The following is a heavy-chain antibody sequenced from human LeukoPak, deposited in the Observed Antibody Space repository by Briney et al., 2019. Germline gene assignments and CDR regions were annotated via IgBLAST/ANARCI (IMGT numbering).Heavy chain of an antibody. V-gene: IGHV4-34*01. CDR3: ARARRSIAARPRDAFDI. CDR1: GGSFSGYY. J-gene: IGHJ3*02. CDR2: INHSGST. Sequence: SETLSLTCAVYGGSFSGYYWSWIRQPPGKGLEWIGEINHSGSTNYNPSLKSRVTISVDTSKNQFSLKLSSVTAADTAVYYCARARRSIAARPRDAFDIWGQGTMVTVSS. D-gene: IGHD6-6*01.